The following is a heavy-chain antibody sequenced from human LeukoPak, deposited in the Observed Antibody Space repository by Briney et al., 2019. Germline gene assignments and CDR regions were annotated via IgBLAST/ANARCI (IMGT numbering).Heavy chain of an antibody. V-gene: IGHV3-23*01. CDR3: ARAPVTSCSGVLCYPFDY. CDR1: GFTLNNYA. Sequence: RGSLRLSCAASGFTLNNYAMSWVRQAPGKGLEWVSATSSSDAGTYHADSVRGRLTISRDNSKNTLYLQMNSLRAEDAAVYYCARAPVTSCSGVLCYPFDYWGQGTLVTVSS. CDR2: TSSSDAGT. J-gene: IGHJ4*02. D-gene: IGHD2-15*01.